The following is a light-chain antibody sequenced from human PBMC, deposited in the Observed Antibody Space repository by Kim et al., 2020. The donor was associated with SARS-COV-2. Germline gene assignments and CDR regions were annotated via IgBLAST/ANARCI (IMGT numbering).Light chain of an antibody. CDR2: DVS. CDR3: CSYAGDDKYV. Sequence: PGQSVTICTGTSSDVGGYDWVSWYQQQPRKAPKLIFSDVSKRPSGVPDRFSGSKCGNSASLTVSGLQAEDEADYYCCSYAGDDKYVFGTGTKVTVL. V-gene: IGLV2-11*03. J-gene: IGLJ1*01. CDR1: SSDVGGYDW.